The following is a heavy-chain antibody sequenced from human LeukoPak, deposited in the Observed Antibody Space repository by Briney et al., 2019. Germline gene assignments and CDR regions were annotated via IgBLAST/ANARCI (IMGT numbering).Heavy chain of an antibody. CDR2: ISWNSGSI. CDR1: GFTFDDYA. J-gene: IGHJ5*02. CDR3: ARDFLLTAMVPYNWFDP. V-gene: IGHV3-9*01. Sequence: GGSLRLSCAASGFTFDDYAMHWVRRAPGKGLEWVSGISWNSGSIGYADSVKGRFTISRDNSKNTLYLQMNSLRAEDTAVYYCARDFLLTAMVPYNWFDPWGQGTLVTVSS. D-gene: IGHD5-18*01.